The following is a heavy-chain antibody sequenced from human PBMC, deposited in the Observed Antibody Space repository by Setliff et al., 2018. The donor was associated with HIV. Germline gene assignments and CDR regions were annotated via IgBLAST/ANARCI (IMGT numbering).Heavy chain of an antibody. D-gene: IGHD1-26*01. CDR3: ATWGGSPDGYFYYYMDV. Sequence: GALVKVSCKASGYTFTGYYIHWVRRAPGQGLEWMGRINPSSGGTNYAPKFQGRVTMTRDKSISTAYMELSRLRSDDTAVYYCATWGGSPDGYFYYYMDVWGKGTTVTVSS. J-gene: IGHJ6*03. V-gene: IGHV1-2*06. CDR2: INPSSGGT. CDR1: GYTFTGYY.